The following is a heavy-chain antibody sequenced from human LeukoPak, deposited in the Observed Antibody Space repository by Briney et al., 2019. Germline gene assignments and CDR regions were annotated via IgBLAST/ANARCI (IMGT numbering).Heavy chain of an antibody. V-gene: IGHV1-69*13. CDR2: IIPIFGTA. Sequence: ASVKVSCKASGGTFSSYAISWVRQAPGQGLEWMGGIIPIFGTANYAQKFQGRVTITADESTSTAYMELSSLRSEDTAVYYCARCRGSSWFWNWFDPWGQGTLVTVSS. CDR3: ARCRGSSWFWNWFDP. D-gene: IGHD6-13*01. J-gene: IGHJ5*02. CDR1: GGTFSSYA.